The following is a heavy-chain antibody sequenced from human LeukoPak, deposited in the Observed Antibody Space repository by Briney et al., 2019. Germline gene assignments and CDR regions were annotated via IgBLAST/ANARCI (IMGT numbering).Heavy chain of an antibody. V-gene: IGHV3-33*01. CDR2: IWYDGSNK. Sequence: GGSLRLSCAASGFTFSSYGMHWVRQAPGKGLEWVAVIWYDGSNKYYADSVKGRFTISRDNSKNTLYLRMNSLRAEDTAVYYCARGHGGYYYGRAFDIWGQGTMVTVSS. D-gene: IGHD3-22*01. CDR3: ARGHGGYYYGRAFDI. J-gene: IGHJ3*02. CDR1: GFTFSSYG.